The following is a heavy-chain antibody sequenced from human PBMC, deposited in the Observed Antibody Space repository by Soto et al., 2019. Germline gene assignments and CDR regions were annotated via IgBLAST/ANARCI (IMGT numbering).Heavy chain of an antibody. CDR2: IDPGDSDT. V-gene: IGHV5-51*01. CDR1: GYSFTSYW. CDR3: ARTAAAGKYYYGVDV. D-gene: IGHD6-13*01. Sequence: PXXSLKISCKGSGYSFTSYWIIWVRQMPGKGLEWMGRIDPGDSDTRYSPSFQGQVTISADKSITTAYLQWSSLKAPDTAMYYCARTAAAGKYYYGVDVWGQGTTVTVSS. J-gene: IGHJ6*02.